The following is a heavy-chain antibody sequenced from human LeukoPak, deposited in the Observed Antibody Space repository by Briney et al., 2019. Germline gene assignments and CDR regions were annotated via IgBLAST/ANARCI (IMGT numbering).Heavy chain of an antibody. Sequence: SETLSLTCTVSGGSISSYYWSWIRQPPGKGLEWIGYIYYSGSTNYNPSLKSRVTILVDTSKNQFSLKLSSVTAADTAVYYCARHRGNYFDYWGQGTLVTVSS. J-gene: IGHJ4*02. CDR3: ARHRGNYFDY. D-gene: IGHD6-13*01. CDR2: IYYSGST. CDR1: GGSISSYY. V-gene: IGHV4-59*08.